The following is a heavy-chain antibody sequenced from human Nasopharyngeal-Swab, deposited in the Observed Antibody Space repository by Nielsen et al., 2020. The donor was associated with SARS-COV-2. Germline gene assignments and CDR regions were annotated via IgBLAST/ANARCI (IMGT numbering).Heavy chain of an antibody. CDR3: ARWKYYDFWSGPIDY. D-gene: IGHD3-3*01. CDR1: GFTFSSYW. Sequence: GESLKISCAASGFTFSSYWMHWVRQAPGKGLVWVSRINSDGSSTSYADSVKGRFTISRDNSKNTLYLQMNSLRAEDTAVYYCARWKYYDFWSGPIDYWGQGTLVTVSS. V-gene: IGHV3-74*01. CDR2: INSDGSST. J-gene: IGHJ4*02.